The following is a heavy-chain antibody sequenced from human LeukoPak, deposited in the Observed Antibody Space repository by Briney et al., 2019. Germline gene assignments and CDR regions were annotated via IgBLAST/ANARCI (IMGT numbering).Heavy chain of an antibody. D-gene: IGHD2-2*02. Sequence: SETLSLTCTVSGYSISSGYYWGWIRQPPGKGLEWIGSIYHSGSTYYNPSLKSRVTISVDTSKNQFSLKLSSVTAADTAVYYCARAISCPKSSTSCYIEGVDYRGQGTLVTVSS. CDR2: IYHSGST. J-gene: IGHJ4*02. CDR3: ARAISCPKSSTSCYIEGVDY. CDR1: GYSISSGYY. V-gene: IGHV4-38-2*02.